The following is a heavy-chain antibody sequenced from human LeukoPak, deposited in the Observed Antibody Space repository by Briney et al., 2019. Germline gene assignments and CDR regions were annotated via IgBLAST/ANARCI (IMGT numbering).Heavy chain of an antibody. CDR2: ISGGGGTT. J-gene: IGHJ3*02. V-gene: IGHV3-23*01. CDR3: AKHGGSYLRAFDI. D-gene: IGHD1-26*01. CDR1: GFTFSNYA. Sequence: PGGSLRLSCAASGFTFSNYAMSWVRQAPGKGLEWVSVISGGGGTTYYADSVKGRFTISRDNSKNTLYLQMNSLRAEDTAVYYCAKHGGSYLRAFDIWGQGTMVTVSS.